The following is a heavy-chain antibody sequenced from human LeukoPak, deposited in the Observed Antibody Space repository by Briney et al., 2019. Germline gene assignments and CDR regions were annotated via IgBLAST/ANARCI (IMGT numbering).Heavy chain of an antibody. Sequence: GASVKVSCKASGYTFTNYGISWVRQAPGQGLGWVGWISAYNGNTNYAQNLQDRVTMTTDTSTSAAYMELRSLISDDTAVYCCAREGPVAVAGLDYWGQGTLVTVSS. CDR2: ISAYNGNT. CDR3: AREGPVAVAGLDY. CDR1: GYTFTNYG. J-gene: IGHJ4*02. V-gene: IGHV1-18*01. D-gene: IGHD6-19*01.